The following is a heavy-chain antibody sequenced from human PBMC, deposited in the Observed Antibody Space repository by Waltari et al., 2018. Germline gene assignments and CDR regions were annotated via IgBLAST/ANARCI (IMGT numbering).Heavy chain of an antibody. V-gene: IGHV3-23*01. CDR2: IRGRGGST. Sequence: EVQLLESGGGLVQPGGSLRLSCAASGFTFSSYAMSWVRQAPGKGLGGVSAIRGRGGSTYYADSVKGRFTISRDNSKNTLYLQMNSLRAEDTAVYYCAKLPQLPFRKLDAFDIWGQGTMVTVSS. J-gene: IGHJ3*02. CDR1: GFTFSSYA. D-gene: IGHD2-2*01. CDR3: AKLPQLPFRKLDAFDI.